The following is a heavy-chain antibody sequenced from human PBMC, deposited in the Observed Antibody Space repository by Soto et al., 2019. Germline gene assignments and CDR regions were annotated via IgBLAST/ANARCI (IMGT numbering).Heavy chain of an antibody. D-gene: IGHD1-1*01. CDR3: VRFSGIQV. CDR1: GCTFTYYA. V-gene: IGHV1-3*04. J-gene: IGHJ4*02. Sequence: ASVKVSCKTSGCTFTYYALHWVRQAPGQGLECMGWINTGNGKTKYSQNFQGRLTITMATSATTLYMELSSLRSEDTTVYYCVRFSGIQVWGKGTLVTVSS. CDR2: INTGNGKT.